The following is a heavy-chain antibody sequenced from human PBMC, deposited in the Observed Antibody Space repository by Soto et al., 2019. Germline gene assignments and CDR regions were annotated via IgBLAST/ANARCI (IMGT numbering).Heavy chain of an antibody. J-gene: IGHJ6*02. CDR2: IKQDGSEK. CDR1: GFTFSSYW. Sequence: EVQLVESGGGLVQPGGSLRLSCAASGFTFSSYWMSWVRQAPGKGLEWVANIKQDGSEKYYVDSVKGRFTISRDNAKNSLYLQMNSLRAEDTAVYYCERVVGYGPTPYYYYGMDVWGQGTTVTVSS. V-gene: IGHV3-7*03. CDR3: ERVVGYGPTPYYYYGMDV. D-gene: IGHD5-18*01.